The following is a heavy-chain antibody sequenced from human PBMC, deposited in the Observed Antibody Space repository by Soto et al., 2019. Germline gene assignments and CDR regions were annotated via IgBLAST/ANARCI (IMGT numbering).Heavy chain of an antibody. CDR2: ISYDGSNK. D-gene: IGHD2-2*01. J-gene: IGHJ3*02. CDR3: AKVIDATDCSSSSCPHAFHI. V-gene: IGHV3-30*18. Sequence: GGSLRLSCAASGFTSGFTFSTYGMHWVRQVPGKGLEWVAVISYDGSNKYYADSVKGRFTISRDNSKNTLYLQMNSLRAEDTAVYYCAKVIDATDCSSSSCPHAFHIWGQGTMVTVSS. CDR1: GFTFSTYG.